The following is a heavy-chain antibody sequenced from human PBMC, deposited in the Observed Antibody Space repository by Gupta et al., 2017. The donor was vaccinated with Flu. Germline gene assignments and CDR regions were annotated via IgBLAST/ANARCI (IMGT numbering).Heavy chain of an antibody. CDR2: IWYDGSKE. D-gene: IGHD2-2*01. V-gene: IGHV3-33*01. Sequence: QVQLVESGGGVVQPGRPLRLSCAASGFTFSGNAMPWVRQAPGKGLEWIAIIWYDGSKEYYADSVKGRCSISRDNSKNILYLQMNSLRAEDTAVYYCARDFCSSTSCYSFHFDYWGQGALVTVSS. CDR1: GFTFSGNA. CDR3: ARDFCSSTSCYSFHFDY. J-gene: IGHJ4*02.